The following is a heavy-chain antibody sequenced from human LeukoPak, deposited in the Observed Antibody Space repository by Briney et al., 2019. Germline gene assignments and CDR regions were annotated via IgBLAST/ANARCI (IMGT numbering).Heavy chain of an antibody. J-gene: IGHJ6*03. D-gene: IGHD3-10*01. V-gene: IGHV5-51*01. CDR3: ARLSDSGNYFYMDV. Sequence: GESLKISCKGSGYSFTNYWIGWVRQMPGKGLEWMGIIYPDVSNTRYSPSFQGQVTISADKSTSTAYLQWSFLKAADTAMYYCARLSDSGNYFYMDVWGKGTTVTVSS. CDR1: GYSFTNYW. CDR2: IYPDVSNT.